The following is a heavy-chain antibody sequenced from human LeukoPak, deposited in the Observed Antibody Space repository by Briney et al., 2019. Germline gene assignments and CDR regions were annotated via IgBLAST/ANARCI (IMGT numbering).Heavy chain of an antibody. Sequence: ASVKVSCKASGYTFTSYAMHWVRQAPGQRLEWMGWINAGNGNTKYSQKFQGRVTITRDTSASTAYMELSSLRSEDTAVYYCARIAIAYNWFGPWGQGTLVTVSS. CDR3: ARIAIAYNWFGP. D-gene: IGHD2-2*02. CDR1: GYTFTSYA. J-gene: IGHJ5*02. CDR2: INAGNGNT. V-gene: IGHV1-3*01.